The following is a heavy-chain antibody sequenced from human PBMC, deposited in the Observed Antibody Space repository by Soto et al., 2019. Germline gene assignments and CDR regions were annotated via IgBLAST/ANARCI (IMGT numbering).Heavy chain of an antibody. D-gene: IGHD3-22*01. V-gene: IGHV3-30-3*01. CDR2: ISYDGNNK. J-gene: IGHJ4*02. Sequence: QVQLVESGGGVVQPGRSLRLSCAAPGFTFSSYAMHWVRKAPGKGLEWVVVISYDGNNKYYADSVKGRFTISRDNSKNTVSLQMNSLRTEDTAMYYCARGGDFYDTTGYHYYEYWGQGTLVTVSS. CDR3: ARGGDFYDTTGYHYYEY. CDR1: GFTFSSYA.